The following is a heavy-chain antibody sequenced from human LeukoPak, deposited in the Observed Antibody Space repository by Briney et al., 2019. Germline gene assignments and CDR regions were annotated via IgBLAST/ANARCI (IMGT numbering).Heavy chain of an antibody. Sequence: GRSLRLSCAASGFTFSSYGMPWVRQAPGKGLEWVAVISYDGSNQYYADSVKGRFTISRDNPKNTLYLQVNSLRDEDTALYYCAKDPCRGYSYGYTSNPRLCAFDYWGQGTLVTVSS. D-gene: IGHD5-18*01. CDR1: GFTFSSYG. J-gene: IGHJ4*02. V-gene: IGHV3-30*18. CDR2: ISYDGSNQ. CDR3: AKDPCRGYSYGYTSNPRLCAFDY.